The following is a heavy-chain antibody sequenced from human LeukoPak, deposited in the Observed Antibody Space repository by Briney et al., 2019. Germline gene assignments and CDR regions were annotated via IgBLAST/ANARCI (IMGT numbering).Heavy chain of an antibody. Sequence: GGSLRLSCAASGFTFSSYDMHWLRQATGKGLEWVSAIGTAGDTYYPGSVKGRFTISRESAKNSLYLQMNSLRAGDTAVYYCARGMGTAAAYTFDIWGQGTMVTVSS. CDR2: IGTAGDT. D-gene: IGHD6-13*01. CDR1: GFTFSSYD. J-gene: IGHJ3*02. V-gene: IGHV3-13*01. CDR3: ARGMGTAAAYTFDI.